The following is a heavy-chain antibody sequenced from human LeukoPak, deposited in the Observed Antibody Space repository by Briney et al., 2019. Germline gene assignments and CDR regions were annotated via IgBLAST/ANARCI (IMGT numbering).Heavy chain of an antibody. Sequence: GSLRLSCAASGFTFSAFSMNWVRQAPGKGLEWVSSISSSSSYIYYADSVKGRFTISRDNAKNSLYLQMNSLRAEDTAVYYCARDIYYYDSSGYFDYWGQGTLVTVSS. CDR1: GFTFSAFS. V-gene: IGHV3-21*01. CDR3: ARDIYYYDSSGYFDY. J-gene: IGHJ4*02. CDR2: ISSSSSYI. D-gene: IGHD3-22*01.